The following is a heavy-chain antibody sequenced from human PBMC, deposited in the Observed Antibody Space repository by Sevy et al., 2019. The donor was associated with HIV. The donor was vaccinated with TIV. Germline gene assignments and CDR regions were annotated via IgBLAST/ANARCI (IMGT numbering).Heavy chain of an antibody. V-gene: IGHV3-15*01. CDR2: IKSKTDGGTT. CDR3: TTDSEWLRSGLDY. D-gene: IGHD5-12*01. CDR1: GFTFSNAW. Sequence: GGSLRLSCAASGFTFSNAWMSWVRQAPGKGLEWVGRIKSKTDGGTTDYAAPVKGRFTISRDDSKNTLYLQMNSLKTEDTAVYYCTTDSEWLRSGLDYWGQGTLVTISS. J-gene: IGHJ4*02.